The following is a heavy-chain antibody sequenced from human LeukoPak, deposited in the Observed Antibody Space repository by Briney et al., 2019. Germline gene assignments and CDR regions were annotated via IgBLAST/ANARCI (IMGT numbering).Heavy chain of an antibody. CDR2: INQDSSEK. J-gene: IGHJ6*03. CDR1: GITFSNYW. Sequence: GGSLRLSCAASGITFSNYWMSWVRQAPGKGLEWVANINQDSSEKYYVDSVKGRFTISRDNAKNSLYLQMNSLRAEDTAVYYCARVPSYYDILTGYRVYYYYMDVWGKGTTVTISS. CDR3: ARVPSYYDILTGYRVYYYYMDV. D-gene: IGHD3-9*01. V-gene: IGHV3-7*01.